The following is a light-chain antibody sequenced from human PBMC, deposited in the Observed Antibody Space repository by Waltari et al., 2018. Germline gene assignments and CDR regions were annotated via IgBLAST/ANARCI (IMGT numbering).Light chain of an antibody. Sequence: IRMTQSPSSFSASTGDRVTITCRASQGISSYLAWYQQKPGKAPKRLIYAASTLQSGVPSRFSGSGSGTDFTLTISCLQSEDFATYYCQQYYSYPQTFGQGTKLEIK. V-gene: IGKV1-8*01. CDR1: QGISSY. CDR2: AAS. CDR3: QQYYSYPQT. J-gene: IGKJ2*01.